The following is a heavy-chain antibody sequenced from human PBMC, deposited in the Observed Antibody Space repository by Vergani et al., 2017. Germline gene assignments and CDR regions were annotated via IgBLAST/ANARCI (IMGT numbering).Heavy chain of an antibody. D-gene: IGHD5-18*01. CDR1: GFIVSSHY. V-gene: IGHV3-66*02. CDR3: ARGRGYSYGCLDY. Sequence: EVQLVESGGGLVQPGGSLRLSCAASGFIVSSHYMHWVRQAPGTGLEWVSLIYSGAGTYYADSVKGRFTISGDNSKNKVYLQMNSLRAEDTAVYYCARGRGYSYGCLDYWGQGTLVTVSS. J-gene: IGHJ4*02. CDR2: IYSGAGT.